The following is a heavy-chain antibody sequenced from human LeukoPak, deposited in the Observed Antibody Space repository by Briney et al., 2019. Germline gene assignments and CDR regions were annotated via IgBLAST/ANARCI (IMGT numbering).Heavy chain of an antibody. D-gene: IGHD4-17*01. Sequence: PGGSLRLSCAASGFTFSSYGMHWVRQAPGKGLEWVAFIRCDGSNKYYADSVKGRFTISRDNSKNTLYLQMNSLRAEDTAVYYCAKVPTTVTFYYYYYGMDVWGQGTTVTVSS. CDR3: AKVPTTVTFYYYYYGMDV. J-gene: IGHJ6*02. V-gene: IGHV3-30*02. CDR2: IRCDGSNK. CDR1: GFTFSSYG.